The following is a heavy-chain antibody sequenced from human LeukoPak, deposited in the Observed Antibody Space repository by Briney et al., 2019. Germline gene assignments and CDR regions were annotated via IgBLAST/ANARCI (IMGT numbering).Heavy chain of an antibody. J-gene: IGHJ4*02. V-gene: IGHV4-31*03. D-gene: IGHD3-22*01. CDR1: GGSISSGGYY. Sequence: SETLSLTCTVSGGSISSGGYYWSWIRQHPGKGLEWIGYIYYSGSTYYNPSLKSRVTMSVDTSKNQFSLKLSSVTAADTAVYYCARGYYDSSGYGFDYWGQGTLVTVSS. CDR3: ARGYYDSSGYGFDY. CDR2: IYYSGST.